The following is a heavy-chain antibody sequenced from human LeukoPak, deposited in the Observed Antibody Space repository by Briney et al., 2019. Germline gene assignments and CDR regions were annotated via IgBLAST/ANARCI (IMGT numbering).Heavy chain of an antibody. CDR2: INPNSGDT. V-gene: IGHV1-2*02. Sequence: ASVKVSCKASGYTFTTYYMHWVRQAPGQGLEWVGWINPNSGDTRYAQKFRGRVTMTRDTSISAAYMDLSRLTSDDTAVYFCVRDRRQAPEVDAFDIWGQGTMVIVSP. CDR3: VRDRRQAPEVDAFDI. CDR1: GYTFTTYY. D-gene: IGHD6-6*01. J-gene: IGHJ3*02.